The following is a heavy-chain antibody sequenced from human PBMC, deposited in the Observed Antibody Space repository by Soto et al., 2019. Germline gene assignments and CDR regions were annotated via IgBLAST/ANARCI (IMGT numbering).Heavy chain of an antibody. D-gene: IGHD2-15*01. J-gene: IGHJ1*01. CDR2: IIPILGIA. Sequence: QVQLVQSGAAVKKPGSSVKVSCKASGGTFSSYTISWLRQAPGQGLEWMGRIIPILGIANYAQKFQGRVTITADKSTSTAYMELSSLRSEDTAVYYCARGVAQTQYFQHWGQGTLVTVSS. CDR1: GGTFSSYT. CDR3: ARGVAQTQYFQH. V-gene: IGHV1-69*02.